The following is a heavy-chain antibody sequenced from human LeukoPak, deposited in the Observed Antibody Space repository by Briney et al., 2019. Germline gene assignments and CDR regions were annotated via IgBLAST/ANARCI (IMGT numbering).Heavy chain of an antibody. CDR1: GYTFTSYG. D-gene: IGHD2-2*01. J-gene: IGHJ5*02. CDR2: ISAYNGNT. V-gene: IGHV1-18*04. CDR3: ARHEEDIVVVPAAIFLDP. Sequence: GASVKVSCKASGYTFTSYGISWVRQAPGQGLEWMGWISAYNGNTNYAQKLQGRVTTTTDTSTSTAYMELRSLRSDDTAVYYCARHEEDIVVVPAAIFLDPWGQGTLVTVSS.